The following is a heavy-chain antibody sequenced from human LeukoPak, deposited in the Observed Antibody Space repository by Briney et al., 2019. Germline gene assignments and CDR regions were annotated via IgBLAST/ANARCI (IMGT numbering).Heavy chain of an antibody. Sequence: GGSLRLSCAASGFTFSSYGMHWVRQAPDKGLEWVAFIRYDGSNKYYADSVKGRFTISRDNSKNTLYLQMNSLRAEDTAVYYCASVAAAGIVLYYFDYWGQGTLVTVSS. V-gene: IGHV3-30*02. CDR3: ASVAAAGIVLYYFDY. CDR1: GFTFSSYG. D-gene: IGHD6-13*01. J-gene: IGHJ4*02. CDR2: IRYDGSNK.